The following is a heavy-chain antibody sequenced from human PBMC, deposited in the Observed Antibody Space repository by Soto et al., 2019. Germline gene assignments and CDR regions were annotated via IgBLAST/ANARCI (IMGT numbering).Heavy chain of an antibody. CDR1: GFTLSNYW. J-gene: IGHJ4*02. CDR2: INKDVSQK. V-gene: IGHV3-7*03. Sequence: GGSLRLSCAASGFTLSNYWMTWVRQAPGKGLEWVANINKDVSQKNYVDSVKGRFTIARDNGQNSLSLQMNSLRVEDTAVYYCVRELGLAYWGQGALVTVSS. CDR3: VRELGLAY. D-gene: IGHD7-27*01.